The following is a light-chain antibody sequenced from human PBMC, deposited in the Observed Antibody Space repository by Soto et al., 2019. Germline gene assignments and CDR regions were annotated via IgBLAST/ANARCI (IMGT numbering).Light chain of an antibody. CDR3: ETWASNTFVV. CDR1: SGYSTYI. J-gene: IGLJ2*01. V-gene: IGLV4-60*03. Sequence: QSVLTQSSSASASLGSSVKLTCTLSSGYSTYIIAWHQQQPGKAPRYLMKVERSGSYNKGSGVPDRFSGSSSGADRYLTISNLHSEDEADYYCETWASNTFVVFGGGTKLTVL. CDR2: VERSGSY.